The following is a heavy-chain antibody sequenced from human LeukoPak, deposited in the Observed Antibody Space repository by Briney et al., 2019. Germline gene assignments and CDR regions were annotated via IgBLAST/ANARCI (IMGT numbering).Heavy chain of an antibody. V-gene: IGHV4-39*01. CDR3: ARLGGPVKRGVPKYSSSWNFDY. CDR2: IYYSGST. Sequence: KTSETLSLTCTVSGGSISSSSYYWGWIRQPPGKGLEWIGSIYYSGSTYYNPSLKSRVTISVDTSKNQFSLKLSSVTAADTAVYYCARLGGPVKRGVPKYSSSWNFDYWGQGTLVTVSS. CDR1: GGSISSSSYY. J-gene: IGHJ4*02. D-gene: IGHD6-13*01.